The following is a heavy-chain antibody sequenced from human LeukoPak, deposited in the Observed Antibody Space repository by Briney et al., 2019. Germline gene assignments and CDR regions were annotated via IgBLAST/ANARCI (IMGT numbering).Heavy chain of an antibody. CDR3: ARDTDVGLVSGWFDP. D-gene: IGHD5/OR15-5a*01. CDR2: ISDSGGNT. Sequence: GGSLRLSCAASGFTFNTYAMSWVRQAPWERLQWVSGISDSGGNTYYADSVKGRFTISRDNAKNSLYLQMNSLRDEDTAVYYCARDTDVGLVSGWFDPWGQGTLVTVSS. CDR1: GFTFNTYA. V-gene: IGHV3-23*01. J-gene: IGHJ5*02.